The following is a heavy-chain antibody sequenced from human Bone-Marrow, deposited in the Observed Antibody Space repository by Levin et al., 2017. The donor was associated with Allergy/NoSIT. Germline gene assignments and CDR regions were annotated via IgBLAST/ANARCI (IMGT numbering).Heavy chain of an antibody. CDR1: GYTFTTYG. D-gene: IGHD2-2*03. V-gene: IGHV1-18*01. CDR3: ARDWWGLDIPAPRNWLDP. J-gene: IGHJ5*02. Sequence: GESLKISCKTSGYTFTTYGISWVRQAPGQGLEWMGWISANDDSTNYAQKFQGRITMTTDTSTSTAYMELRSLRSDDTAVYYCARDWWGLDIPAPRNWLDPWGQGTLVTVSS. CDR2: ISANDDST.